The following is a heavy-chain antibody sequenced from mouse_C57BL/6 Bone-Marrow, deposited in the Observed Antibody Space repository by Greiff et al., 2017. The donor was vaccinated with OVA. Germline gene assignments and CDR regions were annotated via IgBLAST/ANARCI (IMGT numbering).Heavy chain of an antibody. CDR1: GFTLTSYG. J-gene: IGHJ3*01. V-gene: IGHV2-2*01. CDR2: IWSGGST. Sequence: QVQLKESGPGLVQPSQSLSLTCTVSGFTLTSYGVHWVRQSPGQGLEWLGVIWSGGSTAYNAAFISRLSISKDNSKSQVFFKMNSLQADDTAIYYCARDSSGYWFAYWGQGTLVTVSA. CDR3: ARDSSGYWFAY. D-gene: IGHD3-2*02.